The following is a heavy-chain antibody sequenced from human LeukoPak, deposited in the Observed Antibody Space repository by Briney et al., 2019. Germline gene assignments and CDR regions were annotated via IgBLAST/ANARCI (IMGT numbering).Heavy chain of an antibody. CDR2: IYYSGST. CDR3: ARGGIAVALPSDY. J-gene: IGHJ4*02. V-gene: IGHV4-59*01. D-gene: IGHD6-19*01. CDR1: GGSISSYY. Sequence: SETLSLTCTVSGGSISSYYWSWMRQPPGKGLEWIGYIYYSGSTNYNPSLKSRVTISVDTSKNQFSLKLSSVTAADAAVYYCARGGIAVALPSDYWGQGTLVTVSS.